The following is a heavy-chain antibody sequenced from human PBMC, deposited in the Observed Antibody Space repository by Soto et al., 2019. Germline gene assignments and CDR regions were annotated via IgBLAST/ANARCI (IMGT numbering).Heavy chain of an antibody. CDR2: IGTAGDT. CDR1: GFTFSSYD. Sequence: GGSLRLSCAASGFTFSSYDMHWVRQATGKGLEWVSAIGTAGDTYYPGSVKGRFTISRENAKNSLYPQMNSLRAEDTAVYYCARDCSSTSCYSYYYYYGMDVWGQGTTVTVSS. V-gene: IGHV3-13*01. J-gene: IGHJ6*02. CDR3: ARDCSSTSCYSYYYYYGMDV. D-gene: IGHD2-2*01.